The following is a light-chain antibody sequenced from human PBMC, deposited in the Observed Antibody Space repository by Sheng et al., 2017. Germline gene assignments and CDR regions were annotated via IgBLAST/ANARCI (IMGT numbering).Light chain of an antibody. CDR3: QQHHSAPFA. CDR1: QGISSF. J-gene: IGKJ3*01. Sequence: DIQMTQSPSSLSASEGDRVTITCRASQGISSFLAWYQQKPGKVPKLLMYAASTLQSGVPSRFSGSGSGTDFTLTISSLQPEDVATYYCQQHHSAPFAFGPGTKVD. V-gene: IGKV1-27*01. CDR2: AAS.